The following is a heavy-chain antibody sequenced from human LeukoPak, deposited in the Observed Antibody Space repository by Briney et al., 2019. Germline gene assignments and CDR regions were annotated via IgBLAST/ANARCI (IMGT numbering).Heavy chain of an antibody. CDR3: ARGDVWFDP. CDR2: IYYSGGT. J-gene: IGHJ5*02. V-gene: IGHV4-59*01. Sequence: KPSETLSLTCTVSGGSISSYYWSWIRQPPGKGLEWIGYIYYSGGTNYNPSLKSRVTIPVDTSKNQFSLKLSSVTAADTAVYYCARGDVWFDPWGQGTLVTVSS. CDR1: GGSISSYY.